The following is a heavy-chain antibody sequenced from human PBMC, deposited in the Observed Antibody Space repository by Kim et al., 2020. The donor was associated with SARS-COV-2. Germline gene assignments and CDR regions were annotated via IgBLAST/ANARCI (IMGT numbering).Heavy chain of an antibody. CDR2: INTNTGNP. CDR1: GYTFTSYA. Sequence: ASVKVSCKASGYTFTSYAMNWVRQAPGQGLEWMGWINTNTGNPTYAQGFTGRFVFSLDPSVSTAYLQISSLKAEDTAVYYCARESGMDIVVVPAAMAPFDYWGQGTLVTVSS. V-gene: IGHV7-4-1*02. D-gene: IGHD2-2*03. CDR3: ARESGMDIVVVPAAMAPFDY. J-gene: IGHJ4*02.